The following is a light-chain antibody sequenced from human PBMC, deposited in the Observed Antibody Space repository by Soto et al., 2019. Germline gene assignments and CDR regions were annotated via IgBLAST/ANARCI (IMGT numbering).Light chain of an antibody. CDR3: CSYAGTSTPYV. Sequence: CVLNNPAYGYGSHGQSITISCNGASSDVGSYNPVSWYQQHPGKAPKLMIYEVSKRPSGVSNRFSGSKSGNTASLTISGLQAEDEAEYYCCSYAGTSTPYVFGTGTKVTV. J-gene: IGLJ1*01. CDR2: EVS. CDR1: SSDVGSYNP. V-gene: IGLV2-23*02.